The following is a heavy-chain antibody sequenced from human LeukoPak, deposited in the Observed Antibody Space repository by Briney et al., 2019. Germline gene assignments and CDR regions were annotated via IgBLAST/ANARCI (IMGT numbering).Heavy chain of an antibody. Sequence: PSETLSLTCSVSGVSISSGSNYWGWIRQPPGKTLEWIGSIYSSGSTYYNSSLKSRVIILIDTSKNHFSLTLSSVTAADTAVYYCTRSDGYGLVGIWGQGTMVTISS. D-gene: IGHD3-10*01. CDR2: IYSSGST. CDR3: TRSDGYGLVGI. J-gene: IGHJ3*01. CDR1: GVSISSGSNY. V-gene: IGHV4-39*07.